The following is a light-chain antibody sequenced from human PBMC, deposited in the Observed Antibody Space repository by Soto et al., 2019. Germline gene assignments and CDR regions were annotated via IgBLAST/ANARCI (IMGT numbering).Light chain of an antibody. CDR2: DVS. CDR1: SSDVGGYNY. V-gene: IGLV2-14*01. Sequence: QSALTQPASVSGSPGQSITISCTGTSSDVGGYNYVSWYQQHPGKAPKLMIYDVSNRPSGVSNRFSGSKSGNTAYLTISGLQAEDEADYYCSSYTSSSTLVVFGGRTKLPVL. J-gene: IGLJ2*01. CDR3: SSYTSSSTLVV.